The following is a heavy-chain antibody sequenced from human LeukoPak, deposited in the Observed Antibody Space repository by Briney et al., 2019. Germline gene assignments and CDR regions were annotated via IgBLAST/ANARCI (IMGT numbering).Heavy chain of an antibody. CDR1: GFTFISYE. Sequence: GGPLRLSCAASGFTFISYEMNWVRQAPGKGLEWVSYISRSGSIYYTDSVKGRFTISRDNSKNSLYLQMNSLRTEDTALYYCAKDRNCDYWGQGTLVTVSS. CDR3: AKDRNCDY. V-gene: IGHV3-48*03. CDR2: ISRSGSI. J-gene: IGHJ4*02.